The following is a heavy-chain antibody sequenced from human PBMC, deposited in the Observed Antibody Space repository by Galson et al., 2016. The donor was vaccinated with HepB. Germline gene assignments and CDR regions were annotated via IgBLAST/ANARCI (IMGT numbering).Heavy chain of an antibody. Sequence: SVKVSCKASGYTFSNYGINWVRQAPGQGLEWMGWISAFNGNTDYAQNFQDRVTMNTDTSTRTAYMELRSLRSDDTAVYYCARPTYGTIYYFDSWGQGTLVTVSS. D-gene: IGHD4-17*01. J-gene: IGHJ4*02. CDR2: ISAFNGNT. V-gene: IGHV1-18*01. CDR1: GYTFSNYG. CDR3: ARPTYGTIYYFDS.